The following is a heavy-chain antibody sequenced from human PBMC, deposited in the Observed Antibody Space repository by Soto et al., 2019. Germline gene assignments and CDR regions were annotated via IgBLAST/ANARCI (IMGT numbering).Heavy chain of an antibody. CDR2: IYPGDSDT. D-gene: IGHD3-22*01. CDR3: AKHDRYYDSSGYYYLDY. Sequence: GESLKISCKGSGYSFTSYWIGWVRQMPGKGLEWMGIIYPGDSDTRYSPSFQGQVTISADKSISTAYLQWSSLKASDIAMYYCAKHDRYYDSSGYYYLDYWGQGTLVTV. CDR1: GYSFTSYW. J-gene: IGHJ4*02. V-gene: IGHV5-51*01.